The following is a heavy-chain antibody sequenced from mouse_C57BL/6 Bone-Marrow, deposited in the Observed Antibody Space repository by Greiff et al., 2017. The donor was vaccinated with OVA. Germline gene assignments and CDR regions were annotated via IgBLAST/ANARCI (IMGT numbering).Heavy chain of an antibody. V-gene: IGHV5-6*01. J-gene: IGHJ2*01. Sequence: EVKLVESGGDLVKPGGSLKLSCAASGFTFSSYGMSWVRQTPDKRLEWVATISSGGSYTYYPDSVKGRFTISRDNAKNTLYLQMSSLKSEDTAMYYCARHNLLLRPLDYWGQGTTLTVSS. CDR2: ISSGGSYT. D-gene: IGHD1-1*01. CDR1: GFTFSSYG. CDR3: ARHNLLLRPLDY.